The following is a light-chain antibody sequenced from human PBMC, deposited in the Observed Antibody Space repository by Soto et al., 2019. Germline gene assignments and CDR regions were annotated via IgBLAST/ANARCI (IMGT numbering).Light chain of an antibody. CDR2: GAS. Sequence: EIVMTQSPVTLSVSPGERATLSCRASQSVSSNLAWYQQKPGQAPRLLLYGASTRATGIPARFSGSGSGTEFTLTISSLQSEDFAVYYCQQYNNWLKWTFGQGTKVEIK. J-gene: IGKJ1*01. CDR1: QSVSSN. CDR3: QQYNNWLKWT. V-gene: IGKV3-15*01.